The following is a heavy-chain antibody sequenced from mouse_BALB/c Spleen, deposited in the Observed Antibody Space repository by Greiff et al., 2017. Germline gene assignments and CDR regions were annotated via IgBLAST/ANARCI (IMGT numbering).Heavy chain of an antibody. Sequence: EVKLVESGAELVRSGASVKLSCTASGFNIKDYYMHWVKQRPEQGLEWIGWIDPENGDTEYAPKFQGKATMTADTSSNTAYLQLSSLTSEDTAVDYCNARSITTGFAYWGQGTLVTVSA. CDR1: GFNIKDYY. J-gene: IGHJ3*01. V-gene: IGHV14-4*02. CDR2: IDPENGDT. D-gene: IGHD2-4*01. CDR3: NARSITTGFAY.